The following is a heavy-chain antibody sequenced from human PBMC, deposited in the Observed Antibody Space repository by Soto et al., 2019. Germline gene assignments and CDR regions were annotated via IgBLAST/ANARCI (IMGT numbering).Heavy chain of an antibody. CDR3: ARVSLAKGWLY. V-gene: IGHV4-39*07. Sequence: SETLSLTCTVSGGSISSSSYYWGWIRQPPGKGLEWIGSIYYSGSTYYNPSLKSRVTISVDTSKNQFSLKLSSVTAADTAVYYCARVSLAKGWLYWGQGTLVTVSS. CDR1: GGSISSSSYY. CDR2: IYYSGST. D-gene: IGHD3-16*01. J-gene: IGHJ4*02.